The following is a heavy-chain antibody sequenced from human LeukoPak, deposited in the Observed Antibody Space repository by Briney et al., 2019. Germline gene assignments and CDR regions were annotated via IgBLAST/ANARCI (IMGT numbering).Heavy chain of an antibody. CDR1: GFTFDDYA. J-gene: IGHJ6*02. CDR2: ISWNSGSI. CDR3: ARGGGLDV. D-gene: IGHD3-16*01. V-gene: IGHV3-9*03. Sequence: GGSLRLSCAASGFTFDDYAMHWVRQAPGKGLEWVSGISWNSGSIGYADSVKGRFTISRDNAKNSLYLQMSNLRAEDMAVYFCARGGGLDVWGQGATVTVSS.